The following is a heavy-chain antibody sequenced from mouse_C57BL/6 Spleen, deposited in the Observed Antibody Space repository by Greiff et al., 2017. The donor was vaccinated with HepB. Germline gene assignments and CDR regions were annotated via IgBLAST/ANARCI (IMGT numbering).Heavy chain of an antibody. CDR1: GYTFTDYY. V-gene: IGHV1-26*01. CDR3: ARAGFDYDGDYYAMDY. D-gene: IGHD2-4*01. CDR2: INPNNGGT. Sequence: EVQLQQSGPELVKPGASVKISCKASGYTFTDYYMNWVKQSHGKSLEWIGDINPNNGGTSYNQKFKGKATLTVDKSSSTAYMELRSLTSEDSAVYYCARAGFDYDGDYYAMDYWGQGTSVTVSS. J-gene: IGHJ4*01.